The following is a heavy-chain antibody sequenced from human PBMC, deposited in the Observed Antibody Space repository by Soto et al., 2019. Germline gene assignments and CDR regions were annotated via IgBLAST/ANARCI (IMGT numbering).Heavy chain of an antibody. CDR2: IWHDGNNK. J-gene: IGHJ6*02. Sequence: GSLLLSCAASGFTFSNYGMHWVRQAPGKGLEWVAIIWHDGNNKYYADSVRGRFIISRDNSKNRLYLQMNSLRAEDTAVYYCESDIVGASDSYGLDVWGQGTQVTVSS. D-gene: IGHD1-26*01. V-gene: IGHV3-33*01. CDR1: GFTFSNYG. CDR3: ESDIVGASDSYGLDV.